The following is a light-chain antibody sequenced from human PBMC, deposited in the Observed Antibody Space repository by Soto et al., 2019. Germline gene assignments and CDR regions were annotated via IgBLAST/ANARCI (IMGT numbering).Light chain of an antibody. CDR3: QQSYSTPPIT. CDR2: QAS. J-gene: IGKJ5*01. V-gene: IGKV1-5*03. CDR1: QSISVW. Sequence: DIQMTQSPSTLSASVGDRVTITCRASQSISVWLAWYQQKPGKAPNLLIYQASRLESGVPSRFSGSGSGTEFTLTISSLQPEDFATYYCQQSYSTPPITFGQGTRLEIK.